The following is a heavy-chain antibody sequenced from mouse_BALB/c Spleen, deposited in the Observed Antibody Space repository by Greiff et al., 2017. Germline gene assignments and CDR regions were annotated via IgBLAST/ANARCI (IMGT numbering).Heavy chain of an antibody. Sequence: EVKLMESGGGLVKPGGSLKLSCAASGFTFSSYTMSWVRQTPEKRLEWVATISSGSSYTYYPDNVKGRFTTTRDNAKNKLYLQMSSMKSEDTAMYYCTRGEEYGNYGPFAYWGQGTLVTVSA. J-gene: IGHJ3*01. V-gene: IGHV5-6-4*01. CDR1: GFTFSSYT. D-gene: IGHD2-10*02. CDR2: ISSGSSYT. CDR3: TRGEEYGNYGPFAY.